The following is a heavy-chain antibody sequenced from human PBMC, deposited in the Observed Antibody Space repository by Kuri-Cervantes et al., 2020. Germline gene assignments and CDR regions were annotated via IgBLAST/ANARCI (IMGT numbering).Heavy chain of an antibody. V-gene: IGHV2-70*20. CDR2: IDWDDDK. J-gene: IGHJ4*02. CDR3: ARIRAAAAASWYFDY. Sequence: SGPTLVKPTQTLALTCTFSGFSLSTSGMCVSWVRQPPGKALEWLALIDWDDDKYYSTSLKTRLTISKDTSKNQVVLTMTNMDPVDTATYYCARIRAAAAASWYFDYWGQGTPVTVSS. D-gene: IGHD6-13*01. CDR1: GFSLSTSGMC.